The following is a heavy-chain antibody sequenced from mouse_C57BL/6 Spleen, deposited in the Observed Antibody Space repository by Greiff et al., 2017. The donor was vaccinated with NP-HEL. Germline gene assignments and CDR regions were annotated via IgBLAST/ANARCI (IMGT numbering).Heavy chain of an antibody. Sequence: QVQLQQSGAELVKPGASVKISCKASGYAFSSYWMNWVKQRPGKGLEWIGQIYPGDGDTNYNGKFKGKATLTADKSSSTAYMQLSSLTSEDSAVYFCAREGLRRKYVDVWGTGTTVTVSS. D-gene: IGHD2-4*01. J-gene: IGHJ1*03. CDR2: IYPGDGDT. CDR3: AREGLRRKYVDV. V-gene: IGHV1-80*01. CDR1: GYAFSSYW.